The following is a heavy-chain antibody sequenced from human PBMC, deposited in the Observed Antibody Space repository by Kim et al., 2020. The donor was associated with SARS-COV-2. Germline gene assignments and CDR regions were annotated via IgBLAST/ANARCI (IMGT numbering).Heavy chain of an antibody. D-gene: IGHD3-10*01. CDR2: T. V-gene: IGHV3-23*05. Sequence: THDADSVEGRFTDARDKSKNMLYLQMNSLRAEDTGVYYCGDYHGAGSHFSYWGQGTLVTVSS. CDR3: GDYHGAGSHFSY. J-gene: IGHJ4*02.